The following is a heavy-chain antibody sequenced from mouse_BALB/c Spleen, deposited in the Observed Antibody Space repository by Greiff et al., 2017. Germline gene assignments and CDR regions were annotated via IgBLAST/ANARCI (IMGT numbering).Heavy chain of an antibody. J-gene: IGHJ3*01. CDR2: ISDGGSYT. V-gene: IGHV5-4*02. CDR3: ARDGTYYGNEAWFAY. Sequence: EVKLVESGGGLVKPGGSLKLSCAASGFTFSDYYMYWVRQTPEKRLEWVATISDGGSYTYYPDSVKGRFTISRDNAKNNLYLQMSSLKSEDTAMYYCARDGTYYGNEAWFAYWGQGTLVTVSA. CDR1: GFTFSDYY. D-gene: IGHD2-10*01.